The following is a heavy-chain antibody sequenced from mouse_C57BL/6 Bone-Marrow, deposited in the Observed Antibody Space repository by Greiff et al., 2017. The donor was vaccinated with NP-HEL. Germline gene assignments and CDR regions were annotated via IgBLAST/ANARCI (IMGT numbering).Heavy chain of an antibody. CDR2: IHPNSGST. J-gene: IGHJ3*01. CDR3: ERRGSYYDYDEFAY. CDR1: GYTFTSYW. Sequence: QVQLQQPGAELVKPGASVKLSCKASGYTFTSYWMHWVKQRPGQGLEWIGMIHPNSGSTNYNEKFKSKATLTVDKSSSTAYMQLSSLTSEDSAVYYCERRGSYYDYDEFAYWGQGTLVTVSA. D-gene: IGHD2-4*01. V-gene: IGHV1-64*01.